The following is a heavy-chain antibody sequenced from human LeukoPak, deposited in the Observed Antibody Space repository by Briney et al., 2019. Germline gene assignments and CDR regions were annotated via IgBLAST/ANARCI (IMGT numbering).Heavy chain of an antibody. D-gene: IGHD4-23*01. CDR1: GFTLSTYE. CDR2: ISSSTTYI. V-gene: IGHV3-21*01. Sequence: AGESLRLSCAASGFTLSTYEASWVRQAPGKGLEWVASISSSTTYIYYADSVKGRFTISRDDAKNSLYLQMSSLRAEDTAVYYCAREVIGGNSARGQGTLVTVSS. J-gene: IGHJ4*02. CDR3: AREVIGGNSA.